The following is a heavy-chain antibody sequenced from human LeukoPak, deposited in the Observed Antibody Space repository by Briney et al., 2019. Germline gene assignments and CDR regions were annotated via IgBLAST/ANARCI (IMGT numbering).Heavy chain of an antibody. CDR3: AKGGLYYDILTGRFDY. J-gene: IGHJ4*02. V-gene: IGHV3-30*18. CDR1: GFTFSSYG. D-gene: IGHD3-9*01. Sequence: GRSLRLSCAASGFTFSSYGMHWVRQAPGKGLEWVAVISYDGSNKYYADSVKGRFTISRDNSKNTLYLQMNSLSAEDTAVYYCAKGGLYYDILTGRFDYWGQGTLVTVSS. CDR2: ISYDGSNK.